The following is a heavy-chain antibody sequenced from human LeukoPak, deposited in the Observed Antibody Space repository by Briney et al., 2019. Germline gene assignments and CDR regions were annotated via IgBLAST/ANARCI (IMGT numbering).Heavy chain of an antibody. Sequence: GGSLRLSCATSGFTFSSYAMSWVRQAPGKGLEWVSFIYSDNTHYSDSVKGRFTISRDNSKNTLYLQMNSLRAEDTAVYYCARRAGAYSHPYDYWGQGTLVTVSS. J-gene: IGHJ4*02. CDR2: IYSDNT. CDR1: GFTFSSYA. D-gene: IGHD4/OR15-4a*01. V-gene: IGHV3-53*01. CDR3: ARRAGAYSHPYDY.